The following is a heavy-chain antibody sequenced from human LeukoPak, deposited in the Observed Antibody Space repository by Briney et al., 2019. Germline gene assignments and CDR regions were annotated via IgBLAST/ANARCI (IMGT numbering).Heavy chain of an antibody. CDR2: IIPIFGTA. J-gene: IGHJ5*02. V-gene: IGHV1-69*13. CDR1: GGTFSSYA. Sequence: ASVTVSCKASGGTFSSYAISWVRQAPGQGLEWMGGIIPIFGTANYAQKFQGRVTITADESTSTAYMELSSLRSEDTAVYYCARRRVYCSSTSCPFDHWGQGTLVTVSS. CDR3: ARRRVYCSSTSCPFDH. D-gene: IGHD2-2*01.